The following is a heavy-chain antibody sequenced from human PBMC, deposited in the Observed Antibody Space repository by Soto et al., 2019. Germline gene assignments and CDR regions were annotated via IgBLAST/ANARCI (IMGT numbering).Heavy chain of an antibody. Sequence: QVHLQESGPRLLKSSETLSLTCTVSGGSIYTYSWPWIRQPAGKGLEWIGHIYSSGSANYNPSLKSRVSMSVDTAKNQFSLKLNSVTAADTAVYYCATIVGANDYWGQGTLVTVSS. CDR3: ATIVGANDY. D-gene: IGHD1-26*01. CDR2: IYSSGSA. J-gene: IGHJ4*02. V-gene: IGHV4-4*07. CDR1: GGSIYTYS.